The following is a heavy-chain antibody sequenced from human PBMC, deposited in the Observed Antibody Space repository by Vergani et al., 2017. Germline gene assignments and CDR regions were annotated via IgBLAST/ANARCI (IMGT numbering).Heavy chain of an antibody. D-gene: IGHD2-15*01. CDR3: ARSRPYCTSGSCPAI. J-gene: IGHJ4*02. Sequence: QMQLHESGPGLVKPSQTLSLTCTVSGESIRSGSHYWSWIRQPAGKGPEWIGHIHTGGSTDLNPSFKSRVSISVDTSKSQFSLKLNSVTVADTAVYYCARSRPYCTSGSCPAIWGQGTLVTVSS. CDR2: IHTGGST. CDR1: GESIRSGSHY. V-gene: IGHV4-61*02.